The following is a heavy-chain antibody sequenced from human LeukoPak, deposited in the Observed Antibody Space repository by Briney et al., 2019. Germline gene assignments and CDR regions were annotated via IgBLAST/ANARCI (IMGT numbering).Heavy chain of an antibody. J-gene: IGHJ6*03. Sequence: GSSMKVSCKASGGIFSSHAIAWVRQAPAQGAEWMGGIIPISDTADYAQKFQGRVTITTDTSTNTAFMELSRLTSDDTAVYYCARGLQYQLLKALRYYYMDVWGEGTTVTVSS. V-gene: IGHV1-69*05. CDR2: IIPISDTA. CDR1: GGIFSSHA. D-gene: IGHD2-2*01. CDR3: ARGLQYQLLKALRYYYMDV.